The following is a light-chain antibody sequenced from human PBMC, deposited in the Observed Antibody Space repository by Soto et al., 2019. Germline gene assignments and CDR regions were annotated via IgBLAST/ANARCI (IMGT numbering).Light chain of an antibody. CDR1: SIDVGHYDY. V-gene: IGLV2-11*01. CDR2: DVT. J-gene: IGLJ1*01. Sequence: QSALTQPRSVAGSPGQSVTLSCTGTSIDVGHYDYVSWYRQHPGKAPQLLIFDVTKRPSGVPDRLSGSKSGNTASLTISGLQIDDEADYYCCSYAGSNTLYVFGTGTKLTVL. CDR3: CSYAGSNTLYV.